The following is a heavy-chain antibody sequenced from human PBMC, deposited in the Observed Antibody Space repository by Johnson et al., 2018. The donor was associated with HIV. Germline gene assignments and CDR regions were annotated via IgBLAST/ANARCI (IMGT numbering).Heavy chain of an antibody. CDR2: VYSDGNT. CDR1: GLTVSTNY. D-gene: IGHD2/OR15-2a*01. V-gene: IGHV3-66*01. Sequence: EKLVESGGGMVQPGGSLRLSCAASGLTVSTNYMSWVRQAPGRGLEWVSVVYSDGNTYYADSVKDRFTISRDNSKNTLFLQMNTLRAEDTAVYYCARDPSNSRGWLGDAFDIWGQGTIVTVSS. J-gene: IGHJ3*02. CDR3: ARDPSNSRGWLGDAFDI.